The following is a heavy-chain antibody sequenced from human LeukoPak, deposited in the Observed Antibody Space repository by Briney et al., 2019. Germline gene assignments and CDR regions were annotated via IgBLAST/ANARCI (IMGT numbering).Heavy chain of an antibody. J-gene: IGHJ5*02. Sequence: PSETLSLTCAVYGESLNGHYWSWIRQSPGKGLEWIGEGSDSGGTKFNPSLKSRASISADTSRNQFSLKLRSVTAADTAVYYCAKNGQSGFSFDPWGQGTLVTVSS. CDR3: AKNGQSGFSFDP. V-gene: IGHV4-34*01. CDR1: GESLNGHY. CDR2: GSDSGGT. D-gene: IGHD1-26*01.